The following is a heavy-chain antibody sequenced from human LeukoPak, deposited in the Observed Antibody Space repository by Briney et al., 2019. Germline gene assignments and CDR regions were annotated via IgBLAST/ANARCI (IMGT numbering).Heavy chain of an antibody. CDR2: ISYDGSNK. CDR3: AKDFGSSSGYWDDAFDI. CDR1: GFTFSSYG. Sequence: PGRSLRLSCAASGFTFSSYGMHWVRQAPGKVLEWLAVISYDGSNKYYADSVKGRFTISRDNSKNTLYLQMNSLRAEDTAVYYCAKDFGSSSGYWDDAFDIWGQGTMVTVSS. J-gene: IGHJ3*02. D-gene: IGHD3-22*01. V-gene: IGHV3-30*18.